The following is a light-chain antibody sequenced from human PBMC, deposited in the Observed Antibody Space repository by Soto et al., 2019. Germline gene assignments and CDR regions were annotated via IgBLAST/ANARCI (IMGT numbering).Light chain of an antibody. CDR2: GAS. Sequence: DIVMTQSPSTLSASLGDRATLPCRASQSVSSELAWYQQKPGQAPKVLIYGASTRATGIPARISGSGSGTEFTLTISSLQSEDFAVYYCQQYNNCPRTFGQGTKVDIK. J-gene: IGKJ1*01. CDR1: QSVSSE. V-gene: IGKV3-15*01. CDR3: QQYNNCPRT.